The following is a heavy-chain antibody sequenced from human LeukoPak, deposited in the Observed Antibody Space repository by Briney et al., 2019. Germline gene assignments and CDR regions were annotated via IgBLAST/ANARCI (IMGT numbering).Heavy chain of an antibody. Sequence: GGSLRLSCAASGFTFSNHAMSWVRQAPGKGLEWVSGISSSGDSTYYADSVKGRFTISRDNSKNTLYLQMNSLRAEDTAVYYCAKDMKQTYWGQGALVTVSS. CDR1: GFTFSNHA. J-gene: IGHJ4*02. D-gene: IGHD1/OR15-1a*01. CDR2: ISSSGDST. CDR3: AKDMKQTY. V-gene: IGHV3-23*01.